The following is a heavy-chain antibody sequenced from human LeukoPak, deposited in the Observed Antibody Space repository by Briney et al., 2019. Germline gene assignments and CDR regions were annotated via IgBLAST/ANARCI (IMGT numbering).Heavy chain of an antibody. Sequence: ASVKVSCKASGYTFTSYGISWVRQAPGQGLEWMGWISAYNGNTNYAQKPQGRVTMTTETSTSQAYMELRSLRSDDTAVYYCARGGGPYSGSYYAYWGQGTLVTVSS. D-gene: IGHD1-26*01. CDR3: ARGGGPYSGSYYAY. V-gene: IGHV1-18*01. J-gene: IGHJ4*02. CDR1: GYTFTSYG. CDR2: ISAYNGNT.